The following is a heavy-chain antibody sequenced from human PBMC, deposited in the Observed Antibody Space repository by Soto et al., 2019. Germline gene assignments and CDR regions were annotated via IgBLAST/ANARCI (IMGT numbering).Heavy chain of an antibody. CDR3: ARDRGAAAGTRYYYGMDV. CDR2: IWYDGTNK. J-gene: IGHJ6*02. Sequence: QVQLVESGGGVVQPGRSLRLSCAASGFTFSSYGMHWVRQAPGKGLEWVAVIWYDGTNKYYADSVKGRFTISRDNSKNTXXLQRTSLRAEDTAVYYCARDRGAAAGTRYYYGMDVWGQGTTVTVSS. V-gene: IGHV3-33*01. D-gene: IGHD6-13*01. CDR1: GFTFSSYG.